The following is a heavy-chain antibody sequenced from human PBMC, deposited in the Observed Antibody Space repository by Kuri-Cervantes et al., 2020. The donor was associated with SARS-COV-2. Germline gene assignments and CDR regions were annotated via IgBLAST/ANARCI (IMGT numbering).Heavy chain of an antibody. V-gene: IGHV3-73*01. CDR3: TTLIDY. Sequence: GESLKISCEVSGFLFSDSAIHWVRQASGRGLEWVGRVRGKANNYATAYAVSVKGRFTISRDDSKNMAYLQMHSLKTEDTAVYYCTTLIDYWGQGALVTVSS. CDR2: VRGKANNYAT. CDR1: GFLFSDSA. J-gene: IGHJ4*02.